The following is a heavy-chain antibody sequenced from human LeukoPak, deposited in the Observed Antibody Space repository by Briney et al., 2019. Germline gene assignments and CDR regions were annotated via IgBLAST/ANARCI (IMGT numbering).Heavy chain of an antibody. CDR1: GFTFSSFA. CDR3: AKDLISGDDYSIWTFDN. J-gene: IGHJ4*02. V-gene: IGHV3-23*01. Sequence: GGSLRLSCAASGFTFSSFAMSWVRQAPGKGLEWVSSMTGSGGRAKHEDSVKGRFTISRDNSKNTLYLQMNRLRAEDTAVYYCAKDLISGDDYSIWTFDNWGQGTLVTVSS. CDR2: MTGSGGRA. D-gene: IGHD4-11*01.